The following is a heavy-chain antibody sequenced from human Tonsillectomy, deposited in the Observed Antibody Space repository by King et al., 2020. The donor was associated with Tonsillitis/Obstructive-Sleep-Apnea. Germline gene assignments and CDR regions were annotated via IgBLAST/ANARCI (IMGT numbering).Heavy chain of an antibody. CDR3: AKASYSYYYDSSGYYGGVDY. J-gene: IGHJ4*02. V-gene: IGHV3-30*18. Sequence: VQLVESGGGVVQPGRSLRLSCAASGFTFSSYGMHWVRQAPGKGLEWVAVISYDGSNKYYADSVKGRFTISRDNSKNTLYLQMNSLRAEDTAVYYCAKASYSYYYDSSGYYGGVDYWGQGTLVTVSS. CDR1: GFTFSSYG. D-gene: IGHD3-22*01. CDR2: ISYDGSNK.